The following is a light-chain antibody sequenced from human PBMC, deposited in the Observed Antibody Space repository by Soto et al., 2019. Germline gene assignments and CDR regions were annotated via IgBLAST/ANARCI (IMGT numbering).Light chain of an antibody. Sequence: TMSLSPGDRATLSCRASQRVNTNLAWYQQKPGQAPRLLIYGTSKRAADIPDRFSGSGSGTDFTLTISRLEAEDSAVYYCQQYGSSPRTFGQGTKV. V-gene: IGKV3-20*01. J-gene: IGKJ1*01. CDR3: QQYGSSPRT. CDR1: QRVNTN. CDR2: GTS.